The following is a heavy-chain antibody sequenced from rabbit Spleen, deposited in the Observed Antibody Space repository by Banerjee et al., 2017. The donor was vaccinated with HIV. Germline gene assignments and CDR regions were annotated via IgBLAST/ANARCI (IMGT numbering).Heavy chain of an antibody. V-gene: IGHV1S40*01. J-gene: IGHJ4*01. CDR2: IYIGSGST. CDR1: GFSFSSVY. CDR3: VRDQAGDADYGPYYLNL. D-gene: IGHD2-1*01. Sequence: QSLEESGGDLVKPGASLTLTCTASGFSFSSVYMCWVRQAPGKGLEWIACIYIGSGSTYYASWAKGRFTISKTSSTTVTLQMTSLTAADTATYFCVRDQAGDADYGPYYLNLWGPGTLVTV.